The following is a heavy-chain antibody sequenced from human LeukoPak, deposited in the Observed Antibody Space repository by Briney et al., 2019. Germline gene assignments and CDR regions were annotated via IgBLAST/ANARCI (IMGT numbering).Heavy chain of an antibody. CDR1: GGSISSYY. J-gene: IGHJ5*02. D-gene: IGHD2-15*01. CDR3: ARDFGPSVAAATRMWFDP. V-gene: IGHV4-59*01. CDR2: IYYSGST. Sequence: SETLSLTCTVSGGSISSYYWSWIRQPPGKGLEWIGYIYYSGSTNYNPSLKSRVTISVDTSKNQFSLKLSSVTAADTAVYYCARDFGPSVAAATRMWFDPWGQGTLVTVSS.